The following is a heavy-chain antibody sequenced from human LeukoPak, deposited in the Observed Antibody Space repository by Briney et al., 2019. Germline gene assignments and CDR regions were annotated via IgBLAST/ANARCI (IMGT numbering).Heavy chain of an antibody. J-gene: IGHJ3*02. CDR2: VNKDGIDT. CDR3: ARDLGWFGELSETDALDI. CDR1: GFRFSDYW. V-gene: IGHV3-74*03. D-gene: IGHD3-10*01. Sequence: GGSLRLSCAASGFRFSDYWMHWVRQAPGKGLVWVSRVNKDGIDTTYADSVKGRFTISRDNAKNTVYLQMHSLTVEDTAVYYCARDLGWFGELSETDALDIWGQGTVVIVSS.